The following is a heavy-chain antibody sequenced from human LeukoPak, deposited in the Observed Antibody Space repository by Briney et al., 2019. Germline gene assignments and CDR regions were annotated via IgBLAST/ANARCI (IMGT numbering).Heavy chain of an antibody. D-gene: IGHD5-18*01. J-gene: IGHJ4*02. CDR3: ANRGTAMGAFDY. Sequence: PGGSLRLSCAASGFTFSSYSMNWVRQAPGKGLEWVSSISSSSSYIYYADSVKGRFTISRDNAKNSLYLQMNSLRAEDTAVYYCANRGTAMGAFDYWGQGTLVTVSS. V-gene: IGHV3-21*01. CDR2: ISSSSSYI. CDR1: GFTFSSYS.